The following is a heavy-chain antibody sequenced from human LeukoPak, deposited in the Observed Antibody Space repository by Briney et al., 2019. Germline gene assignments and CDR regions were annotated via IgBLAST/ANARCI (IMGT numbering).Heavy chain of an antibody. V-gene: IGHV3-30-3*01. J-gene: IGHJ3*02. CDR2: ISYDGSNK. CDR1: GFTFSSYA. Sequence: GRSLRLSCAASGFTFSSYAMHWVRQAPGKGLEWVAVISYDGSNKYYADSVKGRFTISRDNSKNTVYLQMNSLRAEDTAVYYCATTSTGAFDIWGQGTMVTVSS. CDR3: ATTSTGAFDI.